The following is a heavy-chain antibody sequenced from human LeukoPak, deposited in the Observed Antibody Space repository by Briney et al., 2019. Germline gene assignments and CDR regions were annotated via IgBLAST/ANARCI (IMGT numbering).Heavy chain of an antibody. CDR2: INRSGST. CDR1: GGSFSGYY. V-gene: IGHV4-34*01. J-gene: IGHJ4*02. CDR3: ARFKSDDSSGYYYYFDY. Sequence: SETLSLTCAVYGGSFSGYYWSWIRQPPGKGLEWIGEINRSGSTNYNPSLKSRVTISVDTSKNQFSLKLSSVTAADTAVYYCARFKSDDSSGYYYYFDYWGQGTLVTVSS. D-gene: IGHD3-22*01.